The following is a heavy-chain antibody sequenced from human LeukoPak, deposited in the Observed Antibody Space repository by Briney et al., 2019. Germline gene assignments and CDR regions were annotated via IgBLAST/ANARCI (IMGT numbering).Heavy chain of an antibody. J-gene: IGHJ4*02. Sequence: SVKVSCKASGGTFSSYAISWVRQAPGQGLEWMGGIIPIFGTANYAQKFQGRVTITADESTSTAYMELSSLRSEDTAVYYCARLPTTMVLFDYWGQGTLVTDSS. V-gene: IGHV1-69*13. CDR1: GGTFSSYA. CDR3: ARLPTTMVLFDY. D-gene: IGHD4/OR15-4a*01. CDR2: IIPIFGTA.